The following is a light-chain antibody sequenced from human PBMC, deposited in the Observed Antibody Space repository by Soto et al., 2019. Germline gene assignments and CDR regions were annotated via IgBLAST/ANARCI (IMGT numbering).Light chain of an antibody. CDR2: DAS. CDR1: QSVSPY. CDR3: QQRSTWPLT. J-gene: IGKJ4*01. Sequence: EIVLTQSPAILSLSPGERATLSCRASQSVSPYLAWYQQKPGQAPRLLIYDASKRPTGIPGRFSGSGSGTDFTLTISSLEPEXFAVYYCQQRSTWPLTFGGGTKLEIK. V-gene: IGKV3-11*01.